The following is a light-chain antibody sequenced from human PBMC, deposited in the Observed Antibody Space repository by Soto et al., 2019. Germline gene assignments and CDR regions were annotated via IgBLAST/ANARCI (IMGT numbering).Light chain of an antibody. CDR2: EVS. CDR3: SSYTSDWGV. J-gene: IGLJ1*01. Sequence: QSALTQPASVSGSPGQSITISCTGTSSDVGGYDFVSWYQHHAGKAPKLMIYEVSTRPSGVSNRFSGSKSGNTTSLTISGLQAEDEADYYCSSYTSDWGVFGTGTKVTVL. V-gene: IGLV2-14*01. CDR1: SSDVGGYDF.